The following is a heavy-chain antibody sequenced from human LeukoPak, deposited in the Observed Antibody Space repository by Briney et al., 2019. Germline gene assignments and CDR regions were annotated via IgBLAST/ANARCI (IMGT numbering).Heavy chain of an antibody. Sequence: PSETLSLTCTVSGGSISTYYWSWIRQPPGKGLEWVGYIYYSGSTNYNPSLKSRVTISVDTSKNQFSLKLSSVTAADTAAYYCASFRGDTYVAYWGQGTLVTVSS. J-gene: IGHJ4*02. CDR2: IYYSGST. D-gene: IGHD3-16*01. V-gene: IGHV4-59*01. CDR3: ASFRGDTYVAY. CDR1: GGSISTYY.